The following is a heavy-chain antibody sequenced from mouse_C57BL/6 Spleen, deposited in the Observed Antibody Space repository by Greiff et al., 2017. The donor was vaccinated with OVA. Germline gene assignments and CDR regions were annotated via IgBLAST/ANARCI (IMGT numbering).Heavy chain of an antibody. CDR2: IYPSDSET. Sequence: QVQLQQPGAELVRPGSSVKLSCKASGYTFTSYWMDWVKQRPGQGLEWIGNIYPSDSETHYNQKFKDKATLTVDKSSSTAYMQLSSLTSEDSAVYYCARSGPGSSYDYWGQGTTLTVSS. CDR1: GYTFTSYW. CDR3: ARSGPGSSYDY. J-gene: IGHJ2*01. D-gene: IGHD1-1*01. V-gene: IGHV1-61*01.